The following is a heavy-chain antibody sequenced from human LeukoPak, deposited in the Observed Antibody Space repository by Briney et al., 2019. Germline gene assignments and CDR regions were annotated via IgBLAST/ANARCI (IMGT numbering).Heavy chain of an antibody. CDR1: GFTFSSYG. V-gene: IGHV3-30*02. CDR3: AKDPMYSSSWYGGNWFDP. J-gene: IGHJ5*02. Sequence: GGSLRLSCAASGFTFSSYGMHWVRQAPGKGLEWVAFIRYDGSNKYYADSVKGRFTISRDNSKNTLYLQMNSLRAEDTAVYYCAKDPMYSSSWYGGNWFDPWGQGTLVTVSS. D-gene: IGHD6-13*01. CDR2: IRYDGSNK.